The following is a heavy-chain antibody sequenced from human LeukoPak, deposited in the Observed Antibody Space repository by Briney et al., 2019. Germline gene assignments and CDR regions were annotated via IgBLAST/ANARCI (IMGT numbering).Heavy chain of an antibody. CDR3: ARASFTSAGNFDY. J-gene: IGHJ4*02. V-gene: IGHV3-21*04. D-gene: IGHD6-13*01. Sequence: PGGSLRLSCAASGFTFSSYSMNWVRQAPGKGLEWVSSISSSSSYIYYADSVKGRFTISRGNAKNSLYLQMNSLRAEDTAVYYCARASFTSAGNFDYWGQGTLVTVSS. CDR1: GFTFSSYS. CDR2: ISSSSSYI.